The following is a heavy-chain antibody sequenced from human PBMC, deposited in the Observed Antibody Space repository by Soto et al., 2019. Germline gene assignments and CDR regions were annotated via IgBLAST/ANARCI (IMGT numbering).Heavy chain of an antibody. Sequence: QVQLVESGGGVVQPGRSLRISCAASGFTFSTYAMHWVRQAPGKGLEWVAVISYDGSNKYYADSVKGRFTISRDNSKNTLYLQMNSLRAEDTAVYYCARERDVLLVPAGPDFASWGQGTLVTVSS. J-gene: IGHJ4*02. CDR2: ISYDGSNK. CDR3: ARERDVLLVPAGPDFAS. D-gene: IGHD2-2*01. CDR1: GFTFSTYA. V-gene: IGHV3-30-3*01.